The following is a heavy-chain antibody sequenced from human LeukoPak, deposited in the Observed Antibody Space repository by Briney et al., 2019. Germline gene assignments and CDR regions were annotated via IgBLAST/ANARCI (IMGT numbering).Heavy chain of an antibody. D-gene: IGHD6-19*01. Sequence: GGSLRLSCAASGFTFSNYEMNWVRQAPGKGLEWVSYISSSGYTIRNADSVKGRFTISRDNAKNSLYLQINSLRAEDTAVYYCARYSSGWQFNWFDPWGQGTLVTVSS. CDR2: ISSSGYTI. J-gene: IGHJ5*01. CDR1: GFTFSNYE. V-gene: IGHV3-48*03. CDR3: ARYSSGWQFNWFDP.